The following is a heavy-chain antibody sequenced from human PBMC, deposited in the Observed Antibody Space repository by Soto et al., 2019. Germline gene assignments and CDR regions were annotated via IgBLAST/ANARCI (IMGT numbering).Heavy chain of an antibody. CDR3: ATDSSGDVFGFYYYYGMDV. CDR2: ISAYKGNT. J-gene: IGHJ6*02. V-gene: IGHV1-18*01. D-gene: IGHD3-22*01. CDR1: GYTFTSYG. Sequence: ASVKVSCKASGYTFTSYGMSWVRQAPGQGLEWMGWISAYKGNTNFAQKLQGRVTMTTDTSTSTAYMELRSLRSDDTAVYSCATDSSGDVFGFYYYYGMDVWGQGTTVTVSS.